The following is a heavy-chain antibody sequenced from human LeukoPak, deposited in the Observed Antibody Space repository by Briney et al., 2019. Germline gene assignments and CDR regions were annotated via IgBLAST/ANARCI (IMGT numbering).Heavy chain of an antibody. J-gene: IGHJ6*02. CDR3: AREGAILREPYSYAMDV. Sequence: GSSVKVSCKASGDNFSMFGFSWVRQAPGQGLEWMGGIIPALGTANYAQKFQGRGTFTADESTNTVYMELSGLRYEDTALYYCAREGAILREPYSYAMDVWGQGTTVTVSS. D-gene: IGHD1-14*01. CDR2: IIPALGTA. CDR1: GDNFSMFG. V-gene: IGHV1-69*01.